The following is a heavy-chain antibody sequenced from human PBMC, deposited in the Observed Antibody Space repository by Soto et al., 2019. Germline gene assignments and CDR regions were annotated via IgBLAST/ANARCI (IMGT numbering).Heavy chain of an antibody. CDR2: MNPNSGNT. Sequence: GASVKVSCKASGYTFASYDINWARQATGQGLEWMGWMNPNSGNTGCAQKFQGRVTMTRNTSISTAYMELSSLRSEDTAVYYCARQNYDILTGYWFVYWGQGPLVTVSS. CDR3: ARQNYDILTGYWFVY. V-gene: IGHV1-8*02. CDR1: GYTFASYD. J-gene: IGHJ4*02. D-gene: IGHD3-9*01.